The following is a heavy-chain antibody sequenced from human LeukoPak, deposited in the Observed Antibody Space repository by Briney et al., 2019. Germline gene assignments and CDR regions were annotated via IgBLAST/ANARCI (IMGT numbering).Heavy chain of an antibody. CDR2: IYYSGST. CDR3: ARAFRARYFDL. J-gene: IGHJ2*01. CDR1: GGSITTSSYY. Sequence: PSETLSLTCTVSGGSITTSSYYWGWIRQPPGKGLEWIGIIYYSGSTYSHPSLKGRVTISVGTSKNQFSLKLSSVTAADTAVYYCARAFRARYFDLWGRGTLVTVSS. D-gene: IGHD2/OR15-2a*01. V-gene: IGHV4-39*01.